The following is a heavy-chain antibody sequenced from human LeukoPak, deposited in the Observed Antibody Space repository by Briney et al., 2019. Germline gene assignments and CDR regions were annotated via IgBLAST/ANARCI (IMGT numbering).Heavy chain of an antibody. Sequence: GGPLRLSCSASGFTFSSYALHWVRQAPGKGLEYVSSISGNGGSTYYADSVKGRFTISRDNSKNTLYLQMSSLRAEDTAVYYCVKALRYSYGPGDYWGQGTLITVSS. D-gene: IGHD5-18*01. CDR3: VKALRYSYGPGDY. J-gene: IGHJ4*02. CDR1: GFTFSSYA. V-gene: IGHV3-64D*09. CDR2: ISGNGGST.